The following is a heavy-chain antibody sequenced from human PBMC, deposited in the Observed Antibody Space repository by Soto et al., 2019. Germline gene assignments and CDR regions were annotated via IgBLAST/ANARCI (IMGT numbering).Heavy chain of an antibody. CDR2: IKQDGSEK. V-gene: IGHV3-7*01. Sequence: GGSLRLSCAASGFTFSSYWMSWVRQAPGKGLEWVANIKQDGSEKYYVDSVKGRFTISRDNAKNSLYLQMNSLRAEDTAVYYCAKWYSSSWYISPLSPDGYYYYMDVWGKGTTVTVSS. CDR1: GFTFSSYW. CDR3: AKWYSSSWYISPLSPDGYYYYMDV. J-gene: IGHJ6*03. D-gene: IGHD6-13*01.